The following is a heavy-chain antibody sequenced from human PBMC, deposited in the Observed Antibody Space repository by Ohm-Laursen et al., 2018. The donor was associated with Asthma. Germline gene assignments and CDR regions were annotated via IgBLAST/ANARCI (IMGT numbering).Heavy chain of an antibody. J-gene: IGHJ6*02. CDR2: ISSSSSYI. D-gene: IGHD3-3*01. V-gene: IGHV3-21*01. CDR1: GFTFSSYS. Sequence: GSLRLSCAASGFTFSSYSMNWVRQAPGKGLEWVSSISSSSSYIYYADSVKGRFTISRDNAKNSLYLQMNSLRAEDTAVYYCARVAYYDFWSGYTSLYYYYYGMDVWGQGTTVTVSS. CDR3: ARVAYYDFWSGYTSLYYYYYGMDV.